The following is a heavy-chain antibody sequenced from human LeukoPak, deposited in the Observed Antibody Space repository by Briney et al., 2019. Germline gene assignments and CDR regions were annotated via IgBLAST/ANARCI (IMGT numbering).Heavy chain of an antibody. J-gene: IGHJ5*01. CDR2: IKPDGSEK. CDR3: VRGGTYWTVS. CDR1: GFVFSASY. Sequence: GGSLSLSCAASGFVFSASYMSWVRKAPGKGLEWVATIKPDGSEKYHVDSVSGRFTISRDNTNDSLLLQMNSLRVDDTAVYYCVRGGTYWTVSWGQGTLVNVS. V-gene: IGHV3-7*01.